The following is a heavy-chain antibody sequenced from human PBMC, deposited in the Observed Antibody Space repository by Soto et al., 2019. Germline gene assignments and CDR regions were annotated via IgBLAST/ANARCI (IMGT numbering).Heavy chain of an antibody. CDR3: TRGPRSTSTGTGAF. CDR2: IRGSGGDT. D-gene: IGHD1-1*01. J-gene: IGHJ4*02. Sequence: GGSLRLSCAASGFTFAAYAMNWVRQAPGKGLEWVSVIRGSGGDTYYVDSVKGRFTISRDNAKNTLYLQMNDLRAEDTAVYYCTRGPRSTSTGTGAFWGQGTLVTVSS. CDR1: GFTFAAYA. V-gene: IGHV3-23*01.